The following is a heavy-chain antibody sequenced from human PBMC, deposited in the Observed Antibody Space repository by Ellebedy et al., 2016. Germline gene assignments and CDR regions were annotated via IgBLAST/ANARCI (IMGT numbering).Heavy chain of an antibody. V-gene: IGHV4-61*01. CDR3: ARDKMGYGSGSYRHDYYYYGMDV. CDR1: GGSVSSGSYY. D-gene: IGHD3-10*01. Sequence: SETLSLTXTVSGGSVSSGSYYWSWLRQPPGKGLEWIGYIYYSGSTNYNPSLKSRVTISVDTSKNQFSLKLSSVTAADTAVYYCARDKMGYGSGSYRHDYYYYGMDVWGQGTMVTVSS. CDR2: IYYSGST. J-gene: IGHJ6*02.